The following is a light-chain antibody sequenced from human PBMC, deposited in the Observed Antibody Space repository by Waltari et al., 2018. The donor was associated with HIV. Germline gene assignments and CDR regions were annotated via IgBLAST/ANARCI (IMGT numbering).Light chain of an antibody. CDR2: NVT. CDR1: SSDFGFYNF. CDR3: SSYLSSSSRV. Sequence: QSALTQPASVSGSPGQSITISCTGTSSDFGFYNFVSWYQHHPGQSPNFILFNVTQRPPVVSYRFSASKSDNTASLPISGLQAEDESDYYCSSYLSSSSRVFGSGTKVTVL. V-gene: IGLV2-14*03. J-gene: IGLJ1*01.